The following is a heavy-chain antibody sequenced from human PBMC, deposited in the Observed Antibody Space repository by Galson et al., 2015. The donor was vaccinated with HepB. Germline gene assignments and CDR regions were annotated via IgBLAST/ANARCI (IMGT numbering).Heavy chain of an antibody. J-gene: IGHJ6*02. CDR1: GFTFSSYA. CDR2: ISYDGSNK. D-gene: IGHD2-2*01. V-gene: IGHV3-30*04. Sequence: LRLSCAASGFTFSSYAMHWVRQAPGKGLEWVAVISYDGSNKYYADSVKGRFTISRDNSKNTLYLQMNSLRAEDTAVYYCARVYCSSTSCQYYYYYGMDVWGQGTTVTVSS. CDR3: ARVYCSSTSCQYYYYYGMDV.